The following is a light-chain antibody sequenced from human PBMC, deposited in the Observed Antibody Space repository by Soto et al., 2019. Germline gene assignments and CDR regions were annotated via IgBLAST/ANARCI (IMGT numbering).Light chain of an antibody. CDR1: QGISSY. CDR2: VAS. J-gene: IGKJ5*01. CDR3: QQLNSYPIT. Sequence: DIQLTQSPSFLSASIGDRVTITCRASQGISSYLAWYQQKPGKAPKLLISVASTLQSGVPSRFSGSGSGTELTLTIRSLQPEDYATYYCQQLNSYPITFGQGTRLEMK. V-gene: IGKV1-9*01.